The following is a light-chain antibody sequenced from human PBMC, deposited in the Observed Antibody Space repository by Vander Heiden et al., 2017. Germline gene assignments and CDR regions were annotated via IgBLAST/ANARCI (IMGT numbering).Light chain of an antibody. Sequence: QPVLTQSSSASASLGSSVKLTCTLTSGPSSYIIAWHQQQPGKAPRYLMKLEGSGSDNKGRAVPDRASGSSSGADRYLTLPTLQAEDEDDYYGETWDRNWVFGGGTKVTVL. CDR1: SGPSSYI. J-gene: IGLJ3*02. CDR2: LEGSGSD. CDR3: ETWDRNWV. V-gene: IGLV4-60*03.